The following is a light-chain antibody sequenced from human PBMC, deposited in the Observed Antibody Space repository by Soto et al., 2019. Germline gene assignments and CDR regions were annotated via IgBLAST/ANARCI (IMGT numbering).Light chain of an antibody. V-gene: IGKV1-5*01. CDR1: QSVTAS. Sequence: DIQMTQSPSTLSASVGDSVTITCRASQSVTASLAWYQQKPGEAPNLLLYDVSNLETGVPSRFSGSGSGTEFSLTIRSLQPDDFATYYCQQYDYSRTFGQGTKVEIK. CDR2: DVS. J-gene: IGKJ1*01. CDR3: QQYDYSRT.